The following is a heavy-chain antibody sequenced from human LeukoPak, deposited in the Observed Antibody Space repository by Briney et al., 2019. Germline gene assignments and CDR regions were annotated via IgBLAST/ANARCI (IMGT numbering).Heavy chain of an antibody. D-gene: IGHD5-24*01. V-gene: IGHV4-34*01. J-gene: IGHJ4*02. CDR1: GGSFSGYY. CDR2: INHSGST. Sequence: SETLSLTCAVYGGSFSGYYWSWIRQPPGKGLEWIGEINHSGSTNYNPSLKSRVTISVDTSKNQFSLKPSSVTAADTAVYYCARGDVEMATGMWSLKKVHDYWGQGTLVTVSS. CDR3: ARGDVEMATGMWSLKKVHDY.